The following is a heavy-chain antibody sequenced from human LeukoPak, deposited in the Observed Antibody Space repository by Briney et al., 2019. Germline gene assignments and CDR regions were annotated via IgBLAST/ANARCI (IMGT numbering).Heavy chain of an antibody. V-gene: IGHV3-23*01. Sequence: GGSLRLSCAASGFTFSTYVMSWVRQAPGKGLEWVSTISANGGSTYYTDSVKGRFTISRDNSKNTLYLQMNSLRAEDTAVYYCAKAPTTVTNDAFDIWGQGTMVTVSS. CDR3: AKAPTTVTNDAFDI. D-gene: IGHD4-17*01. CDR2: ISANGGST. J-gene: IGHJ3*02. CDR1: GFTFSTYV.